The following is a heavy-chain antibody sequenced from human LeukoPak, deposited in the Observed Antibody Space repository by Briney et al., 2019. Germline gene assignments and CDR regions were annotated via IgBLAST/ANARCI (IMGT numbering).Heavy chain of an antibody. CDR2: IWYDGSNK. Sequence: PGRSLRLSCAAPGFTFSSYGMHWVRQAPGKGLEWVAVIWYDGSNKYYADSVKGRFTTSRDNSKNTLYLQMNSLRAEDTAVYYCATGYSSTPYAFDIWGQGTMVTVSS. CDR3: ATGYSSTPYAFDI. CDR1: GFTFSSYG. V-gene: IGHV3-33*01. D-gene: IGHD6-13*01. J-gene: IGHJ3*02.